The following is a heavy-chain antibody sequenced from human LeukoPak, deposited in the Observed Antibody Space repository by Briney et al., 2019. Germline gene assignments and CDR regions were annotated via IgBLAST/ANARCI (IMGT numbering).Heavy chain of an antibody. Sequence: GGSLRLSCAASGFTFSNYAMSWVRQPPGKGLEWVSAISGTGVSTYYADSMEGRFTISRDNSKYTLYLQMNSLRAEDTAIYYCAKDRSDNSTWYLGDYWGQGTLVAVSS. J-gene: IGHJ4*02. D-gene: IGHD6-13*01. CDR2: ISGTGVST. V-gene: IGHV3-23*01. CDR3: AKDRSDNSTWYLGDY. CDR1: GFTFSNYA.